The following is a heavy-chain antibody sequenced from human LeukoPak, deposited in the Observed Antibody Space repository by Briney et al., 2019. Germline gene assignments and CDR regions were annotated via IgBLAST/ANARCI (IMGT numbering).Heavy chain of an antibody. CDR2: IYHSGST. CDR1: GGSISSGGYY. V-gene: IGHV4-30-2*01. J-gene: IGHJ3*02. D-gene: IGHD6-13*01. Sequence: SQTLSLTCTVSGGSISSGGYYWSWIRQPPGKGLEWIGYIYHSGSTYYNPSLKSRVTISVDRSKNQFSLKLSSVTAADTAVYYCARSIFSSSWYPGDAFDIWGQGTMVTVSS. CDR3: ARSIFSSSWYPGDAFDI.